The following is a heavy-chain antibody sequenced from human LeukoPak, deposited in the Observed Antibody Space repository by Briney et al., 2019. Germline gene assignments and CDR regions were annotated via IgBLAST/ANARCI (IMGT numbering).Heavy chain of an antibody. CDR2: INHRGGT. Sequence: SETLSLTCAVSGGSFIGYHWNWIRQSPGKGLDWIAEINHRGGTNYNPSLKSRVTISIDTSKNQFSLKLRSVTAADTDVYYCARDPTTEETVPYYFDDWGQGTLVTVSS. D-gene: IGHD4-23*01. J-gene: IGHJ4*02. CDR1: GGSFIGYH. V-gene: IGHV4-34*01. CDR3: ARDPTTEETVPYYFDD.